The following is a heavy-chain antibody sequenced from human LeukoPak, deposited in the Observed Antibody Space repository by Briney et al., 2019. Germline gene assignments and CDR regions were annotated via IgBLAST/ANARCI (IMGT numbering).Heavy chain of an antibody. J-gene: IGHJ4*02. D-gene: IGHD5-12*01. Sequence: GASVKVSCKASGYTLTGYYMHWLRQAPGQGLERMGWINPNSGDTNYAQKLQGRVTMTRDTSISTAYMELSRLTSDDTAVYYCAKNPYEYYFDYWGQGTLVTVSS. CDR3: AKNPYEYYFDY. CDR2: INPNSGDT. V-gene: IGHV1-2*02. CDR1: GYTLTGYY.